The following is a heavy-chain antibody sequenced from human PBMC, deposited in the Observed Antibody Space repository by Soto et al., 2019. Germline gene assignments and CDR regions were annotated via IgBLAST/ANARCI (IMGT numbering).Heavy chain of an antibody. CDR1: GGTFSSYA. CDR3: ARVGGGRYSGSYYYYYYGMDV. V-gene: IGHV1-69*13. Sequence: SVKVSCKASGGTFSSYAISWVRQAPGQGLEWMGGIIPIFGTANYAQKFQGRVTITADESTSTAYMELSSLRSEDTAVYYCARVGGGRYSGSYYYYYYGMDVWGQGTTVTVSS. D-gene: IGHD1-26*01. CDR2: IIPIFGTA. J-gene: IGHJ6*02.